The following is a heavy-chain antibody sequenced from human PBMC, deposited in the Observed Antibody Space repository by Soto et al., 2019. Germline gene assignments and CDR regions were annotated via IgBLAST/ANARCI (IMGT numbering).Heavy chain of an antibody. CDR3: ARGALVYGYEFPNDY. V-gene: IGHV1-18*01. D-gene: IGHD5-12*01. J-gene: IGHJ4*02. Sequence: QVQLVQSGAEVKKPGASVNVSCKASGYTFTNYGISWVRQAPGHGLEWMGWISAYKSNTNYAQMFQGRVTMTTDTSTSTAYMELRSLRSDDTAVYYCARGALVYGYEFPNDYWGQGTLVTVSS. CDR2: ISAYKSNT. CDR1: GYTFTNYG.